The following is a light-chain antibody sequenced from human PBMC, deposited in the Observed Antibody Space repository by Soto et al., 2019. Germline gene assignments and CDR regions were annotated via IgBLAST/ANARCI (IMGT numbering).Light chain of an antibody. Sequence: SYELTQPPSVSVAPGKTARITCGGNNIGSKSVHWYQQKPGQAPVLVIYYDSDRPSGIPERFSGSNFGNTATLTISRVEAGDEADYYCQVWDSSSEHVVFGGGTKLTVL. J-gene: IGLJ2*01. V-gene: IGLV3-21*04. CDR1: NIGSKS. CDR2: YDS. CDR3: QVWDSSSEHVV.